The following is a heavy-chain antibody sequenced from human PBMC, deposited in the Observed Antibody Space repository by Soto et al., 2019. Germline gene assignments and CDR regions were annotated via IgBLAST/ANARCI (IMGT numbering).Heavy chain of an antibody. J-gene: IGHJ6*02. D-gene: IGHD6-6*01. CDR2: IKQDGSEK. Sequence: PGGSLRLSCADSGITFSDYWMTWVRQAPGKGLEWVASIKQDGSEKSYVDSVEGRFTISRDNAKNSLYLQMDSLRVGDTAVYYCARGGVYSTSSLSRYYYYAMDVWGQGTTVTVSS. V-gene: IGHV3-7*01. CDR1: GITFSDYW. CDR3: ARGGVYSTSSLSRYYYYAMDV.